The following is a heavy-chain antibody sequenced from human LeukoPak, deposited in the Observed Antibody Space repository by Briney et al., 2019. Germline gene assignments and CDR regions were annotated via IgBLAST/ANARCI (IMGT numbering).Heavy chain of an antibody. J-gene: IGHJ4*02. CDR1: GFTFSSYA. CDR2: ISGSGGST. CDR3: ARVLRGEPKTFDY. Sequence: GGSLRLSCAASGFTFSSYAMSWVRQAPGKGLEWVSAISGSGGSTYYADSVKGRFTISRDNSKNTLYLQMNSLRAEDTAVYYCARVLRGEPKTFDYWGQGTLVTVSS. V-gene: IGHV3-23*01. D-gene: IGHD3-16*01.